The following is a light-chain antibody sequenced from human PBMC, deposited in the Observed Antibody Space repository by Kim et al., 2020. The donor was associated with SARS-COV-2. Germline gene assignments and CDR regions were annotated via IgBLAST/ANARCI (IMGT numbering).Light chain of an antibody. Sequence: SVSPGERATLFGRASQSVSNNLAWDQQKPGPAPRLLIYGASTRATGIPARFSGSGSGTEFTLTISSLQSEDFAVYYCQQYSNSWTFGQGTKVDIK. CDR1: QSVSNN. V-gene: IGKV3-15*01. CDR2: GAS. J-gene: IGKJ1*01. CDR3: QQYSNSWT.